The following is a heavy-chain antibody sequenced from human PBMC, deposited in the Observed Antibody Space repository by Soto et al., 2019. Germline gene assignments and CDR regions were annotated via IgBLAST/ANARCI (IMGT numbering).Heavy chain of an antibody. CDR2: IGWNSGTI. Sequence: EVQLVESGGGLVQPGRSLSLSCAASGFRFEDYAMNWVRQPPGKGLEWVSGIGWNSGTIGYAGSVKGRFTISRDNAKSSLFVQMNSLRPEDTALYYCTKASRGASSSYNYGMEVWGPGTTVTVSS. V-gene: IGHV3-9*01. CDR1: GFRFEDYA. J-gene: IGHJ6*02. D-gene: IGHD3-10*01. CDR3: TKASRGASSSYNYGMEV.